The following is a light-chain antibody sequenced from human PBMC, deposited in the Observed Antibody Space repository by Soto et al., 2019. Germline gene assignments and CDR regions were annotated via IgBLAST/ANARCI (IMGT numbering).Light chain of an antibody. CDR3: RQYGSSPFT. V-gene: IGKV3-20*01. CDR1: QSVSSNY. CDR2: GAS. Sequence: EIVLTQSPGTLSLSPGERATLSCRASQSVSSNYLAWYQQKHGQAPRLLIYGASSRATGIPDRFSGSASGTDFTLTISRLEPEDFAVYYCRQYGSSPFTFGPGTKVDIK. J-gene: IGKJ3*01.